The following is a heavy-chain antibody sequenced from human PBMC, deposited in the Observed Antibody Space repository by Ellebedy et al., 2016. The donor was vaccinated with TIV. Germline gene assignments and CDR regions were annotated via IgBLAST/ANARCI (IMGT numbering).Heavy chain of an antibody. J-gene: IGHJ2*01. V-gene: IGHV4-59*08. CDR3: ARLRHYGGDSVWFFDL. CDR2: IYYSGST. D-gene: IGHD4-23*01. Sequence: MPSETLSLTCTVSGDSMSNYYWSWIRQPPGKPLEWIGYIYYSGSTNYSPSLKSRVTISLDTSKNQFSLRLTSVTAADTAVYYCARLRHYGGDSVWFFDLWGRGTLVTVSS. CDR1: GDSMSNYY.